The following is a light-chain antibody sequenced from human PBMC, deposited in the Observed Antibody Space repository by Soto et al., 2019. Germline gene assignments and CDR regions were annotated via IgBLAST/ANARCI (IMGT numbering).Light chain of an antibody. CDR2: DAS. Sequence: DIQMTQSPSTLSASVGDRVTITCRASQSISTWLAWYQQKPGKAPEVLIYDASRLESGVPSRFSGSGSGTEFTLTISSLQPVDFATYYCQQYNSYWTFGQGTKVDIK. V-gene: IGKV1-5*01. CDR1: QSISTW. CDR3: QQYNSYWT. J-gene: IGKJ1*01.